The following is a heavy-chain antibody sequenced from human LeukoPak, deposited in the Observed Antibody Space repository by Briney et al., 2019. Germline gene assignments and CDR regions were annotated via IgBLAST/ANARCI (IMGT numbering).Heavy chain of an antibody. CDR2: NSGHGGGLT. CDR1: GFTFSTYG. J-gene: IGHJ3*02. D-gene: IGHD2-2*01. V-gene: IGHV3-23*01. Sequence: GGSLRLSCAASGFTFSTYGMSWVRQAPGKGLEWVSGTGNSGHGGGLTYHADSVKGRFTISSDNFRNILYLQMNSLRVDDTAVYFCAKEWFCCSGPSCYPAFHIWGQGTMVIVSS. CDR3: AKEWFCCSGPSCYPAFHI.